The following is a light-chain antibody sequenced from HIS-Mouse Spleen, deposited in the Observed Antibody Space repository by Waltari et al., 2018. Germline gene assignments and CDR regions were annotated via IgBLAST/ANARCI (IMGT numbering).Light chain of an antibody. V-gene: IGLV3-25*03. CDR1: ALPKQY. Sequence: SYELTQPPSVSVSPGQTARITCSGDALPKQYAYWYQQKPGQAPVLVIDKDSERPSGSPERFSGSSSGTTVTLTISGVQAEDEADYYCQSADSSGTYHVVFGGGTKLTVL. CDR2: KDS. J-gene: IGLJ2*01. CDR3: QSADSSGTYHVV.